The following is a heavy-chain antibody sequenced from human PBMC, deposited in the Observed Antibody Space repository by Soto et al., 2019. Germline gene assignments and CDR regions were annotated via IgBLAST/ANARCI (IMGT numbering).Heavy chain of an antibody. Sequence: ASVKVSCKASGYTFTSYGISWVRQAPGQGLEWMGWISAYNGNTNYAQKLQGRVTMTTDTSTSTAYMELRSLRSDDTAVYYCARDTGPQTSLYYYGMDVWGQGTTVTVSS. CDR2: ISAYNGNT. J-gene: IGHJ6*02. V-gene: IGHV1-18*01. CDR1: GYTFTSYG. CDR3: ARDTGPQTSLYYYGMDV.